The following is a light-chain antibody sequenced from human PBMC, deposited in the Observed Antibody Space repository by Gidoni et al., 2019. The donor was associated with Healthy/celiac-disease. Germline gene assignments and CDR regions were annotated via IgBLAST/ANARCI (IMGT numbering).Light chain of an antibody. CDR2: DAS. CDR1: QSVSRY. CDR3: QQRSNWPLT. J-gene: IGKJ4*01. Sequence: PGERATLSCRASQSVSRYLAWYQQKPGQAPRLLIYDASNRATGIPARFSGSGSGTDFTLTISRLEPEHFAVYYCQQRSNWPLTFGGGTKVEIK. V-gene: IGKV3-11*01.